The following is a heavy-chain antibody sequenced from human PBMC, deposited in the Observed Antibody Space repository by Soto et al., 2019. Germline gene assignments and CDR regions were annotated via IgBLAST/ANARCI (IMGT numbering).Heavy chain of an antibody. CDR1: GGSISSGGYS. V-gene: IGHV4-31*03. J-gene: IGHJ4*02. D-gene: IGHD3-22*01. CDR2: IYTSGTT. Sequence: QEQLQESGPGLVKPSDTLSLTCTVSGGSISSGGYSWGWIRQHPGKGLEWIEYIYTSGTTYYNPPLQIRVTMSVNTSKSQFSLILSSVTAADTAVYYCARGHYYDYSVYSCDYWGPGTLVSVSS. CDR3: ARGHYYDYSVYSCDY.